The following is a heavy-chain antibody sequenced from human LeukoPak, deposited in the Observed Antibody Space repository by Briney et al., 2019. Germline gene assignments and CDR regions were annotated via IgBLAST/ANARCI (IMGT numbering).Heavy chain of an antibody. D-gene: IGHD3-22*01. J-gene: IGHJ3*02. Sequence: PGGSLRLSCAASGFTFSSYAMSWVRQAPGKGLEWVSAISGSGGSTYYADSVKGRFTISRDNSKNTLYLQMNSLRAEDTAVYYCARATMKAGAFDIWGQGTMVTVPS. CDR3: ARATMKAGAFDI. V-gene: IGHV3-23*01. CDR1: GFTFSSYA. CDR2: ISGSGGST.